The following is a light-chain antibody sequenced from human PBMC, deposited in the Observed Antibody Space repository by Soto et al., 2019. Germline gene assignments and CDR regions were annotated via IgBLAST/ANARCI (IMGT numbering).Light chain of an antibody. CDR2: DVS. J-gene: IGLJ3*02. CDR1: SSDVGDYNY. V-gene: IGLV2-11*01. Sequence: QSALTQPRSVSGSPGQSVTISCTGTSSDVGDYNYVSWYQQYPGKAPKLVIYDVSKRPSGVPDRFSGSKSGNTASLTISALHAEDEADYYCCSFAGSYTFWVFGGGTKLTVL. CDR3: CSFAGSYTFWV.